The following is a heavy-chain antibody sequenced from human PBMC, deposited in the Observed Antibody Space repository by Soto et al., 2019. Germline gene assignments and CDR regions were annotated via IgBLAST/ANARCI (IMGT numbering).Heavy chain of an antibody. V-gene: IGHV3-23*01. CDR3: AKVGDSSSYYYYGMDV. J-gene: IGHJ6*02. D-gene: IGHD6-6*01. CDR2: ISGRGGST. CDR1: GFTFSSYA. Sequence: GGSLRLSCAASGFTFSSYAMSWVRQAPGKGLEWVSAISGRGGSTYYADSVKGRFTISRDNSKNTLYLQMNSLRAEDTAVYYCAKVGDSSSYYYYGMDVWGQGTTVTVSS.